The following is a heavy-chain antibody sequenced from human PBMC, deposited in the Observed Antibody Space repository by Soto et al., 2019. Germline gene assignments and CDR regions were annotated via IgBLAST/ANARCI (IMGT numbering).Heavy chain of an antibody. D-gene: IGHD1-26*01. CDR1: GGTFGTYS. CDR2: IIPIFGTA. V-gene: IGHV1-69*06. J-gene: IGHJ4*02. Sequence: QVQLVQSGAEVKKPGSSVKVSCKTSGGTFGTYSIVWVRQAPGEGLEWMGGIIPIFGTANYAQKFQDRVTITADKTTNTAFMELSSLKSEDTAMYYCASSSGNNYGVGTNYYFDYWGQGTLVTVSS. CDR3: ASSSGNNYGVGTNYYFDY.